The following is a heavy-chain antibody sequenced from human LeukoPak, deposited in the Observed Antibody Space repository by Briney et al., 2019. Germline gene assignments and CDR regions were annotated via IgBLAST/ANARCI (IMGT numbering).Heavy chain of an antibody. J-gene: IGHJ3*02. V-gene: IGHV3-21*01. Sequence: PGGSLRLSCAASGFTFSIYSMNWVRQAPGKGLEWVSSISSGSSYIYYADSVKGRFTISRDNAKNSLYLQMNSLRGEDTAVYYCARATYSNYVFAFDIWGQGTMVTVSS. D-gene: IGHD4-11*01. CDR3: ARATYSNYVFAFDI. CDR1: GFTFSIYS. CDR2: ISSGSSYI.